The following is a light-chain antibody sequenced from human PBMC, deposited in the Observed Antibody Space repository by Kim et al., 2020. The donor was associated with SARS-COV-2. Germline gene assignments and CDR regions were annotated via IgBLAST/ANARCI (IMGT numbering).Light chain of an antibody. CDR1: QSISSW. J-gene: IGKJ1*01. Sequence: ASVGDRVTITCRASQSISSWLAWYQQKPGKAPKLLIYKASNLEGGVPSRFSGSGSGTEFTLTISSLQPDDFATYYCQHYNIYSGSFGQGTKVDIK. CDR3: QHYNIYSGS. V-gene: IGKV1-5*03. CDR2: KAS.